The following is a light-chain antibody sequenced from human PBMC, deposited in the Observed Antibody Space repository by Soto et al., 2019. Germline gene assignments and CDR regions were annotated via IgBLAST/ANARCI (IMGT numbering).Light chain of an antibody. CDR3: PQSDPTPYT. J-gene: IGKJ2*01. V-gene: IGKV1-39*01. CDR2: GAS. CDR1: QSIRSD. Sequence: DIQMTQSPSSLSASVGDRVTITCRASQSIRSDLNWYHQKPGKTPQLLIYGASNLQSGAPSRFTGSASGTHFKLTISSQQPEDFETNYCPQSDPTPYTFGQGTKLEIK.